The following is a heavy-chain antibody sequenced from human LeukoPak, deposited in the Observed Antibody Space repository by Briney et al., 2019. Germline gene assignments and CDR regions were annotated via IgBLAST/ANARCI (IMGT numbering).Heavy chain of an antibody. Sequence: PPVKVSCKASGYTFTGYYMNWVRQAPGQGLEWMGWINSDSGVTKYAQKFQGRVTMTRDTSITTVYMDLTRLTSDDTAVYYCARNFDMKGFDPWGQGTLVTVSS. CDR3: ARNFDMKGFDP. CDR1: GYTFTGYY. J-gene: IGHJ5*02. CDR2: INSDSGVT. V-gene: IGHV1-2*02. D-gene: IGHD3-9*01.